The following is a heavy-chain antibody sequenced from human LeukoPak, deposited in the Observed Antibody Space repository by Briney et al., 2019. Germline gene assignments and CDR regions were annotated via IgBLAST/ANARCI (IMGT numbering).Heavy chain of an antibody. CDR2: ISSDGGNT. CDR3: VRRVGTAATVDRLWYFDY. V-gene: IGHV3-64D*06. J-gene: IGHJ4*02. D-gene: IGHD4-11*01. CDR1: GFTFNSYA. Sequence: QPGRSLRLSCSASGFTFNSYALHWVRQAPGKGLEYVSAISSDGGNTFYADSVTGRFTISRDNSKNTLYLQMSSLRPENTAVYYCVRRVGTAATVDRLWYFDYWGQGTLVTVSS.